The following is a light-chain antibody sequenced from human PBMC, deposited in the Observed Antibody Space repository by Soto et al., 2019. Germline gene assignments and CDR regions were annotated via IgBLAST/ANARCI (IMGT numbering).Light chain of an antibody. J-gene: IGKJ1*01. Sequence: EIVLTQSPSTLSVPPGVRVPLDCRSKQSDSSNLAWYQQKPGQAPRLLIYGASTRATGIPARFSGSGSGTEFTLTISSLQPEDLATYYCQQCYSTPKTFGQGTKVDIK. CDR3: QQCYSTPKT. V-gene: IGKV3-15*01. CDR1: QSDSSN. CDR2: GAS.